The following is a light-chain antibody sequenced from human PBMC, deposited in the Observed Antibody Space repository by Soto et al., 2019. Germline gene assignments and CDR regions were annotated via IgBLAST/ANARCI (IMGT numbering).Light chain of an antibody. J-gene: IGKJ2*01. CDR3: QQYNNWPPYT. Sequence: EIVMTQSPATLSVSPGERATLSCRASQSGYSNLAWYQQRPGQARRLLIYDASTRATGIPARFSGSGSGTEFTLTISSLQSEDFAVYYCQQYNNWPPYTFGQGTKLEIK. CDR2: DAS. CDR1: QSGYSN. V-gene: IGKV3-15*01.